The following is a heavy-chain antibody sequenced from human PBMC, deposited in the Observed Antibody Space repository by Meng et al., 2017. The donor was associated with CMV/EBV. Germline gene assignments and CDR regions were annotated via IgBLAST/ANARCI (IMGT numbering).Heavy chain of an antibody. CDR2: LYPNRGGT. D-gene: IGHD1-1*01. CDR3: VRDHNWGPDY. V-gene: IGHV1-2*02. Sequence: HVDPVHPRGEWHLPRPPVKGPLPTSGFRFIRHYMHWVRQAPGQGIEWMGWLYPNRGGTPYAQKFQDRVTMTRDTSISTVYMELSRLTSDDTAVYYCVRDHNWGPDYWGQGTLVTVSS. CDR1: GFRFIRHY. J-gene: IGHJ4*02.